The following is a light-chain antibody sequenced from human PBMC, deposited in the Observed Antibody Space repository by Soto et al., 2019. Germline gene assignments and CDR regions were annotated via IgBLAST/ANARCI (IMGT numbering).Light chain of an antibody. CDR3: NSFTSSSTYV. Sequence: QSALTQPASVSGSPGQSITISCTGTSSDVGGYKYVSWYQQHPGKAPKLVIYEVSNRPSGVSNRFSGSKSGNTASLTISGLQAEDETDYYCNSFTSSSTYVFGTGTKATVL. CDR2: EVS. V-gene: IGLV2-14*01. J-gene: IGLJ1*01. CDR1: SSDVGGYKY.